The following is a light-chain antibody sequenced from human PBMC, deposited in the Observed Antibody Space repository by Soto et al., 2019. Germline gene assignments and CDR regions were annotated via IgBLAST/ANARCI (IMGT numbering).Light chain of an antibody. J-gene: IGKJ4*01. CDR3: QQYNDWPLT. V-gene: IGKV3-15*01. CDR2: DAS. Sequence: EIVMTQSPATLSVSPGDRATLSCRASQSVNSNLAWYQQKPGQAPRLLIYDASTGATGIPSRFSGSGSGTQFTLTISSLQSEDFAVYYCQQYNDWPLTFGGGTTVEIK. CDR1: QSVNSN.